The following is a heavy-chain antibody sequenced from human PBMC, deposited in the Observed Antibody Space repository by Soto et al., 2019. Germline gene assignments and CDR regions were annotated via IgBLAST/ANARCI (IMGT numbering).Heavy chain of an antibody. D-gene: IGHD3-16*01. Sequence: SETLSLTCTVAGGSISSYYWSWIRQPPGKGLEWIGYIYYSGSTNYNPSLKSRVTISVDTSKNQFSLKLSSVTAADTAVYYCASALYDYREHDAFDIWGQGTMVTVSS. CDR1: GGSISSYY. V-gene: IGHV4-59*08. J-gene: IGHJ3*02. CDR2: IYYSGST. CDR3: ASALYDYREHDAFDI.